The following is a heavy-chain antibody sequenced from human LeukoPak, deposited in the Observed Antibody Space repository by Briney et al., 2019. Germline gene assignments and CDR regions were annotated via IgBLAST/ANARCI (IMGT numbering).Heavy chain of an antibody. Sequence: ASVKVSCKASGYTFTNYGISWVRQAPGQGLEWMGWNSAYNGDTNYAQKLQGRVTMTTDTSTSTAYMEMRSLRPDDTAVYFCARGGADCSSTSCRAVNWFDPWGQGTLVSVSS. J-gene: IGHJ5*02. D-gene: IGHD2-2*01. CDR2: NSAYNGDT. V-gene: IGHV1-18*01. CDR1: GYTFTNYG. CDR3: ARGGADCSSTSCRAVNWFDP.